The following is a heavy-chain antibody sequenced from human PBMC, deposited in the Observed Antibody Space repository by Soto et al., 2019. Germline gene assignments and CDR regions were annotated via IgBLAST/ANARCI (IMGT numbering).Heavy chain of an antibody. CDR3: AREGDTFGAPFDS. V-gene: IGHV4-30-4*01. CDR1: GGSISSGNYY. J-gene: IGHJ4*02. D-gene: IGHD3-10*01. Sequence: QVQLQESGPGLVKSSQTLSLTCTVSGGSISSGNYYWSWIRQPPGKGLEWLGYVHYSGSTHYNPSLKSRVIMSVDTSRNRFSLKLRYVSAADTAVYYCAREGDTFGAPFDSWGQGTLVTVSS. CDR2: VHYSGST.